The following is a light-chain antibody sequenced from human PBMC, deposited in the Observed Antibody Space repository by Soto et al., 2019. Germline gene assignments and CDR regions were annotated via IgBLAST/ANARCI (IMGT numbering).Light chain of an antibody. CDR1: SSDVGSYNL. V-gene: IGLV2-23*02. Sequence: QSALTQPASVSGSPGPTITISCTGTSSDVGSYNLISWYQQYPGKAPKLMIYEVSKRPSGVSNRFSGSKSGNTASLTISGLQAEDEADYYCCSYAGSSTFYVFGTGTKVTVL. CDR3: CSYAGSSTFYV. CDR2: EVS. J-gene: IGLJ1*01.